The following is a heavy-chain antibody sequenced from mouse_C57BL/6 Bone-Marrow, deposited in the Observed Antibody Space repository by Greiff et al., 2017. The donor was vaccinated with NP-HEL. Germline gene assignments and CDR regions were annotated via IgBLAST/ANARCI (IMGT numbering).Heavy chain of an antibody. CDR2: IDPSDSYP. Sequence: QVQLQQPGAELVMPGASVKLSCKASGYTFTSYWMHWVKPRPGQGLAWIGEIDPSDSYPNSNQKFKGKSTLTVDKSSSTAYMQLSSLTSEDSAVYYCARDYGSSYDAYWGQGTLVTVSA. CDR3: ARDYGSSYDAY. V-gene: IGHV1-69*01. D-gene: IGHD1-1*01. J-gene: IGHJ3*01. CDR1: GYTFTSYW.